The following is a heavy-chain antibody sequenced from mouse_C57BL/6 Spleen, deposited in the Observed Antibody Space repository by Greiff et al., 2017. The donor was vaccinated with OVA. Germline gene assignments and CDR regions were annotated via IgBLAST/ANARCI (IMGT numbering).Heavy chain of an antibody. CDR3: ARDHDYDDYYAMDY. V-gene: IGHV5-4*01. CDR1: GFTFSSYA. J-gene: IGHJ4*01. CDR2: ISDGGSYT. D-gene: IGHD2-4*01. Sequence: DVHLVESGGGLVKPGGSLKLSCAASGFTFSSYAMSWVRQTPEKRLEWVATISDGGSYTYYPDNVKGRFTISRDNAKNNLYLQMSHLKSEDTAMYYCARDHDYDDYYAMDYWGQGTSVTVSS.